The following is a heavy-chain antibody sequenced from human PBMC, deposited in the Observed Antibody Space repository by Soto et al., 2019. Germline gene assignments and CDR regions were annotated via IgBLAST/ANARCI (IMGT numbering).Heavy chain of an antibody. Sequence: SETLSLTCLVSGFPISSTYSWGWIRQPPGKGLEWIGSISHSGTTSYSPSLTSRISISVDTSKNQVSLKLTSVTAADTAVYFCARVTMVIRDSDHFGVDVWGHGTTVTVSS. CDR2: ISHSGTT. V-gene: IGHV4-38-2*02. CDR3: ARVTMVIRDSDHFGVDV. J-gene: IGHJ6*02. D-gene: IGHD4-17*01. CDR1: GFPISSTYS.